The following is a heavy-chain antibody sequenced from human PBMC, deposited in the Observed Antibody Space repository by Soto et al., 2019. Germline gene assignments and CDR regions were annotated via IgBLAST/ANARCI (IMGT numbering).Heavy chain of an antibody. CDR3: ATSMITFGGVIVTLFDY. CDR1: GYTFTSYG. Sequence: QVQLVQSGAEVKKPGASVKVSCKASGYTFTSYGISWVRQAPGQGLEWMGWISAYNGNTNYAQKLQGRVTMTTGTSTSTAYMELRSLRSDDTAVYYCATSMITFGGVIVTLFDYWGQGTLVTVSS. V-gene: IGHV1-18*01. J-gene: IGHJ4*02. CDR2: ISAYNGNT. D-gene: IGHD3-16*02.